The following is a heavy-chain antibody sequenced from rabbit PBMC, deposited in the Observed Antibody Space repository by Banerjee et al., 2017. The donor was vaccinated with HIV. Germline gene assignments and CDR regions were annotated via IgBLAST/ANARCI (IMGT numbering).Heavy chain of an antibody. CDR3: ARSSSSGYSFNL. D-gene: IGHD1-1*01. CDR1: GFDFSSYA. CDR2: IDPVFGST. Sequence: QLKESGGGLVQPGGSLKLSCKASGFDFSSYAMLWVRQAPGKGLEWIGYIDPVFGSTYYASWVNGRFTISSHNAQNTLYLQLNSLTAADTATYFCARSSSSGYSFNLWGPGTLVTVS. J-gene: IGHJ4*01. V-gene: IGHV1S7*01.